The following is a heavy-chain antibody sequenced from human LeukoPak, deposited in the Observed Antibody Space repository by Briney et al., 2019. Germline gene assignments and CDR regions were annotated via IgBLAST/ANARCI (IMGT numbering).Heavy chain of an antibody. Sequence: GGSLRLSCAASGYTFDDYGMIWVRQAPGKGLEWVSAVNWNGASTGYADSVKGRFTTSRDNARNSLYLQMNSLRAEDTAFYYCARVWDWGSGNYFDYWGQGTLVTVSS. D-gene: IGHD7-27*01. CDR1: GYTFDDYG. CDR2: VNWNGAST. J-gene: IGHJ4*02. CDR3: ARVWDWGSGNYFDY. V-gene: IGHV3-20*04.